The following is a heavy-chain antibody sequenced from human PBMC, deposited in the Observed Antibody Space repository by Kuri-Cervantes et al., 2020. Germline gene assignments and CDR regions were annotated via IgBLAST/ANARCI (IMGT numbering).Heavy chain of an antibody. D-gene: IGHD3-10*01. CDR2: IYYSVST. CDR1: GSSISHYF. V-gene: IGHV4-59*12. J-gene: IGHJ6*03. Sequence: SETLSLTCTVSGSSISHYFWTWIRQPPGKGLEWIGYIYYSVSTNYNPSLKSRVTISVDTYKNQFSLKLSSVTAADTAVYYCARGGNYYGSGSWLPNYYYYYMDVWGKGTTVTVSS. CDR3: ARGGNYYGSGSWLPNYYYYYMDV.